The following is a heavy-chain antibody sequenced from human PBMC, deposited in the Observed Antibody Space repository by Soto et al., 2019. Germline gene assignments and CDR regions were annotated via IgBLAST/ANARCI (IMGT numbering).Heavy chain of an antibody. V-gene: IGHV1-69*01. J-gene: IGHJ3*02. D-gene: IGHD2-15*01. Sequence: QVQLVQSGAEVKKPGSSVKVSCKASGGTLSSYAIRWVRQAPGRGLVWVGGIIPIFGTANYAQKFQGRVTITADESTSTAYMELSSQRSEDTAVYYCASRGDGGYCSGGSCRYAFDIWGQGTMVTVSS. CDR3: ASRGDGGYCSGGSCRYAFDI. CDR2: IIPIFGTA. CDR1: GGTLSSYA.